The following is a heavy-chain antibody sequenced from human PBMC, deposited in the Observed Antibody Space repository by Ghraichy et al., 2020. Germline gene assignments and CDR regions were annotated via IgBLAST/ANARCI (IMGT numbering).Heavy chain of an antibody. D-gene: IGHD3-10*01. Sequence: GGSLRLSCVASGFTFSGYAMSWVRQAPGKGLEWVSVISGSGDNTYQADSVKGRFTISRDNPKNTLLLHMSSLRAEDTAVYYCAKDSPEGTSYVEGYFDYWGQGILVTVSS. CDR3: AKDSPEGTSYVEGYFDY. CDR1: GFTFSGYA. V-gene: IGHV3-23*01. J-gene: IGHJ4*02. CDR2: ISGSGDNT.